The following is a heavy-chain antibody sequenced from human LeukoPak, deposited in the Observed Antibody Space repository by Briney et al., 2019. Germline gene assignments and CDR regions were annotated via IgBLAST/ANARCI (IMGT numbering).Heavy chain of an antibody. J-gene: IGHJ6*03. CDR1: GFTFDNDA. CDR2: IYGNGYSI. D-gene: IGHD2-8*01. CDR3: ARGPDAPEGAPLFYQYMDV. V-gene: IGHV3-23*05. Sequence: PGGSLRLSCVTSGFTFDNDAMTWVRQAPGKGLEWVSSIYGNGYSIYYADSVRGRFTLSRDNSRNTLYLEMKNLRAEDTAVYYCARGPDAPEGAPLFYQYMDVWGKGTTVSVS.